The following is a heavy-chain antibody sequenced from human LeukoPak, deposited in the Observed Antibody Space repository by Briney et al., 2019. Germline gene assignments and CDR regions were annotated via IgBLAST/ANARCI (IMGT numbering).Heavy chain of an antibody. CDR3: ARDVGEDIGVVPAAICDY. CDR1: GFTFGSYG. J-gene: IGHJ4*02. Sequence: GGSLRLSCAASGFTFGSYGMHWVRQAPGKGLEWVSVIWYDGSNKYYADSVEGRFTISRDNSKNTPYLQMNSLRAEDTAVYYCARDVGEDIGVVPAAICDYRGQGTLVSVFS. D-gene: IGHD2-2*01. V-gene: IGHV3-33*01. CDR2: IWYDGSNK.